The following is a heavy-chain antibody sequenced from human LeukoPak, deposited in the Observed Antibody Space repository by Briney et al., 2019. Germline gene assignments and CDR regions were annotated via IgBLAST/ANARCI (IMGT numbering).Heavy chain of an antibody. J-gene: IGHJ6*04. CDR2: ISGSGGST. V-gene: IGHV3-23*01. CDR3: AELGITMIGGV. D-gene: IGHD3-10*02. Sequence: GGSLRLSCAASGFTFSSYGMSWVRQAPGKGLEWVSAISGSGGSTYYADSVKGRFTISRDNAKNSLYLQMNSLGAEDTAVYYCAELGITMIGGVWGKGTTVTISS. CDR1: GFTFSSYG.